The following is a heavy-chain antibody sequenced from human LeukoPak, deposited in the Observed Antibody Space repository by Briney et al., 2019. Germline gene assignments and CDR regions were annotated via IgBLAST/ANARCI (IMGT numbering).Heavy chain of an antibody. J-gene: IGHJ3*02. Sequence: GGALRLSCSASGFNFNNYAMNWVRQAPRKGLEYVSAICSNGGSTYYADSVKGRCTISRDNSKNTLYLQMSSLRAEDTAVYYCGLAAYYYDSSGSDDAFDIWGQGTMVIVSS. D-gene: IGHD3-22*01. CDR2: ICSNGGST. V-gene: IGHV3-64D*08. CDR3: GLAAYYYDSSGSDDAFDI. CDR1: GFNFNNYA.